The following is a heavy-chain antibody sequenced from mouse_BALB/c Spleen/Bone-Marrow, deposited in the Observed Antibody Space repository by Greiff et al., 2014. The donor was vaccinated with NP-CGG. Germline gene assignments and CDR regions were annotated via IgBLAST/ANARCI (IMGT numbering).Heavy chain of an antibody. Sequence: EVQVVESGGGLVQPGGSLRLSCATSGFTFTDYYMSWVRQPPGKALEWLGFIRNKANGYTTEYSASVKGQFTISRDNSQSILYLQMNTLRAEDSATYYCARDRGLLRFDYWGQGTTLTVSS. J-gene: IGHJ2*01. CDR3: ARDRGLLRFDY. CDR1: GFTFTDYY. CDR2: IRNKANGYTT. V-gene: IGHV7-3*02. D-gene: IGHD2-3*01.